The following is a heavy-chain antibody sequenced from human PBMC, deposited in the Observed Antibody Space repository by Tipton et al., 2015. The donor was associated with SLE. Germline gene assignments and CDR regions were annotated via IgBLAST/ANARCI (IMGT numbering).Heavy chain of an antibody. CDR3: ARFFYYDNSRAWGWFDP. Sequence: TLSLTCTVSGDSISNSDYYWGWIRQPPGKGLEWIGNIHHSGRTYCNPSLISRPTMSVDTSNNQLSLRLSSVTAADTAVYYCARFFYYDNSRAWGWFDPWGQGTLVIVSS. CDR1: GDSISNSDYY. D-gene: IGHD3-9*01. V-gene: IGHV4-39*07. J-gene: IGHJ5*02. CDR2: IHHSGRT.